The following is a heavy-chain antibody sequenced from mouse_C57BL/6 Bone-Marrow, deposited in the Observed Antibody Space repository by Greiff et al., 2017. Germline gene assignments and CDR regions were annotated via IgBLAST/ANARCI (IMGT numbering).Heavy chain of an antibody. Sequence: EVQVVEPGEGLVKPGGSLKLSCAASGFTFSSYAMSWVRQTPEKRLEWVAYISSGGDYIHYADTVKGRFTISRDNAWNTLYLQMSSMKSEDTAMYYCTRDRGDCDRVAYWGQGTLVTVSA. CDR1: GFTFSSYA. D-gene: IGHD2-4*01. V-gene: IGHV5-9-1*02. CDR3: TRDRGDCDRVAY. CDR2: ISSGGDYI. J-gene: IGHJ3*01.